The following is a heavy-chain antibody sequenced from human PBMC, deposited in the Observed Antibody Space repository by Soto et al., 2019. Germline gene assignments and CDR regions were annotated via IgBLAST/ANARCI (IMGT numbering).Heavy chain of an antibody. CDR1: GFTFSSYW. CDR3: ARSTVYWNYVFDY. D-gene: IGHD1-7*01. Sequence: GGSLRLSCAASGFTFSSYWMSWVRQAPGKGLEWVANIKQDGSEKYYVDSVKGRFTISRDNAKNSLYLQMNSLRAEDTAVYYCARSTVYWNYVFDYWGQGTLVTVSS. V-gene: IGHV3-7*05. CDR2: IKQDGSEK. J-gene: IGHJ4*02.